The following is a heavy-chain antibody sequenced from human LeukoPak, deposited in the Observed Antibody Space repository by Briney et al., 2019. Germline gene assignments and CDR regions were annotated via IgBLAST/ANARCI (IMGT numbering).Heavy chain of an antibody. CDR3: ARPFRGGSYFNNYFDY. Sequence: SETLSLTCTVSGGSISSGGYYWSWIRQPPGKGLEWIGSIYYSGSTYYNPSLKSRVTISVDTSKNQFSLKLSSVTAADTAVYYCARPFRGGSYFNNYFDYWGQGTLVTVSS. CDR2: IYYSGST. CDR1: GGSISSGGYY. V-gene: IGHV4-39*01. D-gene: IGHD1-26*01. J-gene: IGHJ4*02.